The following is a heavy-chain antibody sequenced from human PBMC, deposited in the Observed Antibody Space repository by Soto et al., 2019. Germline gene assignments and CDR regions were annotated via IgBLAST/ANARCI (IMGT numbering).Heavy chain of an antibody. Sequence: GESLKISCKGSGYSFTSYWIGWVRQMPGKGLEWMGIIYPGDSDTRYSPSFQGQVTISADKSISTAYLQWSSLKASDTAMYYCSSHKSSSWNVAFHPNDYYYMDVWGKGTTVTVSS. CDR1: GYSFTSYW. CDR3: SSHKSSSWNVAFHPNDYYYMDV. V-gene: IGHV5-51*01. D-gene: IGHD6-13*01. J-gene: IGHJ6*03. CDR2: IYPGDSDT.